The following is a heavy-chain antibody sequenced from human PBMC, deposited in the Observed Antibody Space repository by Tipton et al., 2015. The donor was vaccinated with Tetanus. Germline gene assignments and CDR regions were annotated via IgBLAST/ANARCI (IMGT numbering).Heavy chain of an antibody. V-gene: IGHV4-31*03. CDR3: ARVACSSTSCYSHYFDY. Sequence: GLVKPSQTLSLTCSVSGDSISSGGHYWGWIRQHPGKGLEWIGNIHYSGSTFYNPSLKSRVNISLDRSENQISLMLTSVTAADTAVYYCARVACSSTSCYSHYFDYWGPGSLVTVSS. J-gene: IGHJ4*02. CDR1: GDSISSGGHY. CDR2: IHYSGST. D-gene: IGHD2-2*01.